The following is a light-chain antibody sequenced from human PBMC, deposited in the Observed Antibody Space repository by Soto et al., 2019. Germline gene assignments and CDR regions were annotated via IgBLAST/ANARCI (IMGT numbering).Light chain of an antibody. CDR2: DAS. CDR3: QQYGSIPWT. CDR1: ESVVSNY. Sequence: DIVLTQSPGPLSLSPGERATLSCRSTESVVSNYLAWYQLKPGQAPRLIIYDASSRATGIPDRFSGSGSGTDFTLTISRLEPEDVAVYYCQQYGSIPWTLGQGTKVDIK. V-gene: IGKV3-20*01. J-gene: IGKJ1*01.